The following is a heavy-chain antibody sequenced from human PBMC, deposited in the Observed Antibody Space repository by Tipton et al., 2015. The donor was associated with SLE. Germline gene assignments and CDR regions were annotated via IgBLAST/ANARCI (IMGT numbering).Heavy chain of an antibody. CDR2: IYHSGNT. J-gene: IGHJ4*02. V-gene: IGHV4-59*08. CDR1: GGSVGSYY. CDR3: ARVGNYDLDY. D-gene: IGHD3-3*01. Sequence: TLSLTCDVSGGSVGSYYWSWVRQIPGKGLEWIGSIYHSGNTYYNTSLKSRVTISVDTSKNQFSLKLRSVTAADTAVYYCARVGNYDLDYWGQGTLVTVSS.